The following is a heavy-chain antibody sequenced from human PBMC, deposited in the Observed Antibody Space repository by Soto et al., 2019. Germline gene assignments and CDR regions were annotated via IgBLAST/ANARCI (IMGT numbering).Heavy chain of an antibody. V-gene: IGHV3-23*01. Sequence: GGSLRLSCAASGFTFSSYAMSWVRQAPGKGLEWVSAISGSGGSTYYADSVKGRFTISRDNSKNTLYLQMNSLRAEDTAVYYCAKDIASDCSGGSCYYHFDYWGQGTLVTVSS. CDR2: ISGSGGST. CDR1: GFTFSSYA. D-gene: IGHD2-15*01. CDR3: AKDIASDCSGGSCYYHFDY. J-gene: IGHJ4*02.